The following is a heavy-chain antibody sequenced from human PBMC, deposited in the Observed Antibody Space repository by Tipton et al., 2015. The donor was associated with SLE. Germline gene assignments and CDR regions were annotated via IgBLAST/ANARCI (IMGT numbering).Heavy chain of an antibody. CDR3: AREGYCSSTSCHDAFDI. V-gene: IGHV1-18*01. D-gene: IGHD2-2*01. J-gene: IGHJ3*02. CDR1: GYTFTSYG. Sequence: QSGAEVKKPGASVKVSCKASGYTFTSYGISWVRQAPGQGLEWMGWISAYNGNTNYAQKLQGRVTMTTDTSTSTAYMELRSLRSDDTAVYYCAREGYCSSTSCHDAFDIWGQGTMVTVSS. CDR2: ISAYNGNT.